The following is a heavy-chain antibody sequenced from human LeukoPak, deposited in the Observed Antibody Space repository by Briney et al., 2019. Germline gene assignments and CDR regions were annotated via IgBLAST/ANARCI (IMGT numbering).Heavy chain of an antibody. CDR1: GYTFTGYY. CDR2: INPNSGGT. D-gene: IGHD4-23*01. J-gene: IGHJ3*02. Sequence: ASVKVSCKASGYTFTGYYMHWVRQAPGQGLEWMGWINPNSGGTNYAQKFQGRVTMTRDTSISTAYMELSRLRSDDTAVYYCARDLRPLYGGNPTSYAFDIWGQGTMVTVSS. V-gene: IGHV1-2*02. CDR3: ARDLRPLYGGNPTSYAFDI.